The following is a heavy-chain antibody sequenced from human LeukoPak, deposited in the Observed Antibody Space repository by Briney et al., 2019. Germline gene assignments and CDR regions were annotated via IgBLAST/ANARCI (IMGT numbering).Heavy chain of an antibody. D-gene: IGHD4-17*01. CDR3: ARDRWGYGAYAGGVGRLAY. V-gene: IGHV3-21*01. J-gene: IGHJ4*02. CDR2: ISSSSSYI. CDR1: GFTFSSYS. Sequence: GGSLRLSCAASGFTFSSYSMNWVRQAPGKGLEWVSSISSSSSYIYYADSVKGRFTISRDNAKNSLYLQMNSLRAEDTAVYYCARDRWGYGAYAGGVGRLAYWGQGTLVTVSS.